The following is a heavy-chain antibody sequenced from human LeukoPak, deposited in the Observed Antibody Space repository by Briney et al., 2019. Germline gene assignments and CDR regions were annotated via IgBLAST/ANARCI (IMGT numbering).Heavy chain of an antibody. CDR2: IYYSGST. CDR3: ARDTREDTAMAYFDY. Sequence: SETLSLTCTVSGSSISSYYWSWLRQPPGKGLEWVGYIYYSGSTKYNPSLKSRVTISVDTSKNQFSLNLSSVTAADTAVYYCARDTREDTAMAYFDYWGQGTLVTVSS. D-gene: IGHD5-18*01. V-gene: IGHV4-59*01. J-gene: IGHJ4*02. CDR1: GSSISSYY.